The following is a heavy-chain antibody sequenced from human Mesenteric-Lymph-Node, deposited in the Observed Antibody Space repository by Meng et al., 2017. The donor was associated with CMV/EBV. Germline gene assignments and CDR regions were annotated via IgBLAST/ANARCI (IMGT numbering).Heavy chain of an antibody. D-gene: IGHD1-26*01. Sequence: GGSLRLSCAASGFTFSSYGMHWVRQAPGKGLEWVSGINWNGGSTGYADSVKGRFTISRDNAKNSLYLQMNSLRAEDTALYYCARGVGGPGFDYWGQGTLVTVSS. V-gene: IGHV3-20*04. CDR3: ARGVGGPGFDY. J-gene: IGHJ4*02. CDR2: INWNGGST. CDR1: GFTFSSYG.